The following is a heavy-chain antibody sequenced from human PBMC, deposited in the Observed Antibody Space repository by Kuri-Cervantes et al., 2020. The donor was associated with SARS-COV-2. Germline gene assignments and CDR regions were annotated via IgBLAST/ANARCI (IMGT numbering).Heavy chain of an antibody. CDR2: ISGSGGAI. V-gene: IGHV3-23*01. J-gene: IGHJ4*02. CDR1: GFTFSSHA. CDR3: AKPLGYSGYDPPDY. Sequence: GGSLRLSCAASGFTFSSHAMIWVRQAPGKGLEWVSSISGSGGAIYYAGSAKGRFTISRDNSKNTLSLQMNSLRAEDTAVYYCAKPLGYSGYDPPDYWGQGTLVTVSS. D-gene: IGHD5-12*01.